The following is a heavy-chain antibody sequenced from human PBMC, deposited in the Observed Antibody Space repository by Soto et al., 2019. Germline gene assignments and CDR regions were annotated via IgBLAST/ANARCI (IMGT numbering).Heavy chain of an antibody. CDR1: GYTFTSYG. Sequence: GASVKVSCKASGYTFTSYGISWVRQAPGQGLEWMGWISAYNGNTNYAQKLQGRVTMTTDTSTSTAYMELRGLRSEDTAVYYCARGGATTSRSYFDYWGQGTLVTVSS. D-gene: IGHD1-26*01. CDR3: ARGGATTSRSYFDY. V-gene: IGHV1-18*01. CDR2: ISAYNGNT. J-gene: IGHJ4*02.